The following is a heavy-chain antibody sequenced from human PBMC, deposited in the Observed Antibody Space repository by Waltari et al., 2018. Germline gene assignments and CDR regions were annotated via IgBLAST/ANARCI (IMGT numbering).Heavy chain of an antibody. CDR1: GFTVSSNY. V-gene: IGHV3-53*02. Sequence: EVQLVETGGGLIQPGGSLRLSCAASGFTVSSNYMSWVRQAPGKGLEWVSIIYSGGSPYYADSVKRRFAISRDNSKITLYLQMNSLRAEDTAVYYCARDGYGSGKDWGQGTLVTVSS. J-gene: IGHJ4*02. CDR2: IYSGGSP. CDR3: ARDGYGSGKD. D-gene: IGHD3-10*01.